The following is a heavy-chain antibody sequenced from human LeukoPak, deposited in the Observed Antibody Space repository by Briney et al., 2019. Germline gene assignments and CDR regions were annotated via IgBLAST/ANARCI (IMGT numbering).Heavy chain of an antibody. CDR2: FDPEDGET. V-gene: IGHV1-24*01. D-gene: IGHD4-17*01. J-gene: IGHJ4*02. CDR3: ATGLLGDYGFDY. Sequence: DSVKVSCKVSGYTLTELSMHWVRQAPGKGLEWMGGFDPEDGETIYAQKFQGRVTMTEDTSTDTAYMELSSLRSEDTAVYYCATGLLGDYGFDYWGQGTLVTVSS. CDR1: GYTLTELS.